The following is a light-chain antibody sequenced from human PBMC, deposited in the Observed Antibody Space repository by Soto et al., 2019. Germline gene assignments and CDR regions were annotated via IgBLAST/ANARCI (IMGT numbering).Light chain of an antibody. Sequence: DIQMTQSPSAMSASLGYRVTITCLASQGISNSLAWFQQKPGRVPKRLIYGASTLQSWAPSRFSGSASGAAFTLTISSLQPEDFETYYCLQYNSYPFTFGGGTKVDIK. CDR3: LQYNSYPFT. V-gene: IGKV1-17*03. CDR2: GAS. J-gene: IGKJ4*01. CDR1: QGISNS.